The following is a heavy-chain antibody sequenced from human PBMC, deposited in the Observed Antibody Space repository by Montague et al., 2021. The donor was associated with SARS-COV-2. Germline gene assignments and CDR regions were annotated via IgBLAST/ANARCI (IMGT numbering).Heavy chain of an antibody. D-gene: IGHD3-3*01. V-gene: IGHV3-21*01. CDR1: GFTFSSYS. CDR2: ISSSSSYI. CDR3: ARDARYDFWSGYYFDY. Sequence: PLRLSCAASGFTFSSYSMNWVRQAPGKGLEWVSSISSSSSYIYYADSVKGRFTISRDNAKNSLYLQMNSLRAEDTAVYYCARDARYDFWSGYYFDYWGQGTLVTVSS. J-gene: IGHJ4*02.